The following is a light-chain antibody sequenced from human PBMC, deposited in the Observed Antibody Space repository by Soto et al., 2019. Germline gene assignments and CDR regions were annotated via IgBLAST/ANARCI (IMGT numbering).Light chain of an antibody. CDR3: QKYDDVPQ. CDR2: KAS. V-gene: IGKV1-5*03. Sequence: DIQMTQSPSTLSASVGDRVTITCRASQSISVWLAWYQQKAGKAPNLLIYKASRLESGVPSRFSGSGSGTYFTLTISSLQPEDIATYYCQKYDDVPQFGPGTKVDF. CDR1: QSISVW. J-gene: IGKJ3*01.